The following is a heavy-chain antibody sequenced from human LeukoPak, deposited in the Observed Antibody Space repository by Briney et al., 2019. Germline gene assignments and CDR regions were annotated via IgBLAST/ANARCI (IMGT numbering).Heavy chain of an antibody. CDR1: GFTFNKYW. V-gene: IGHV3-7*01. J-gene: IGHJ6*03. D-gene: IGHD1-26*01. Sequence: GGSLRLSCAASGFTFNKYWMSWVRQAPGKGLEWVANIKEDGSFQNYVDAVKGRFTISRDNAKNSLYLQIDSLRAEDTAVYYCVREGSGSSYYYYYYMDVWGKGTTVTVSS. CDR2: IKEDGSFQ. CDR3: VREGSGSSYYYYYYMDV.